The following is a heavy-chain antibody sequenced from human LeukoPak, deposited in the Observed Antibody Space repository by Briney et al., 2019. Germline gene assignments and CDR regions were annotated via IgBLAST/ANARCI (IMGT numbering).Heavy chain of an antibody. V-gene: IGHV4-59*01. D-gene: IGHD6-13*01. CDR3: ARGDSSSWYQLDY. CDR2: IYYSGST. CDR1: GGSISSYY. Sequence: SETLSLTCTVSGGSISSYYWSWIRQPPGKGLEWIGYIYYSGSTNYNPSLKSRVTVSVDTSKNQFSLNLSSVTAADTAFYYCARGDSSSWYQLDYWGQGTLVTVSS. J-gene: IGHJ4*02.